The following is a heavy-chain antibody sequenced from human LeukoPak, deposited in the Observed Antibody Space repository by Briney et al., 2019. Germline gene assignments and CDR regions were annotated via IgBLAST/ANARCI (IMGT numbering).Heavy chain of an antibody. D-gene: IGHD2-2*01. CDR2: LYYSGST. CDR1: GGSISSSSYY. V-gene: IGHV4-39*01. CDR3: ARRGYCSSTSCYDY. J-gene: IGHJ4*02. Sequence: SETLSLTCTVSGGSISSSSYYWGWIRQPPGKGLEWIGSLYYSGSTYYNPSLKSRVTISVDTSKNQFSLKLSSVTAADTAVYYCARRGYCSSTSCYDYWGQGTLVTVSS.